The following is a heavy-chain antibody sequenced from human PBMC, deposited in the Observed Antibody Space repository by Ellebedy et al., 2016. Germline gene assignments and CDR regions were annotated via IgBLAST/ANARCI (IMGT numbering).Heavy chain of an antibody. CDR3: ATVRGVTSPSDY. D-gene: IGHD4-17*01. V-gene: IGHV3-23*01. J-gene: IGHJ4*02. CDR2: ITGRDETT. CDR1: GFTFSSYG. Sequence: GGSLRLSCAASGFTFSSYGMHWVRQAPGKGLEWVSSITGRDETTYYADSVKGRFTISRDKSNNTVYLLMNSLSLEDTAVYYCATVRGVTSPSDYWGQGTLVTVSS.